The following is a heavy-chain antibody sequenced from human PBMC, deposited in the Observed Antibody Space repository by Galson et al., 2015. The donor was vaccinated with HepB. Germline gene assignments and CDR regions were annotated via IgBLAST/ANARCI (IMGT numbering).Heavy chain of an antibody. Sequence: CAISGDSVSSNSAAWNWIRQSPSRGLEWLGRTYYRSKWYNDYAVSVKSRITISPDTSKNQFSLQLNSVTPEDTAVYYCARDGRYSSGWYSKSGWYFDLWGRGTLVTVSS. CDR2: TYYRSKWYN. CDR3: ARDGRYSSGWYSKSGWYFDL. CDR1: GDSVSSNSAA. J-gene: IGHJ2*01. D-gene: IGHD6-19*01. V-gene: IGHV6-1*01.